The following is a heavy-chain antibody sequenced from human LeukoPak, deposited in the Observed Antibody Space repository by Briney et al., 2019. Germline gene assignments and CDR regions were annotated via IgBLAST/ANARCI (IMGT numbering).Heavy chain of an antibody. D-gene: IGHD2-15*01. CDR2: ISGSGGST. Sequence: GGSLRLSCAASGFTFSSYAMSWVRQAPGKGLEWVSAISGSGGSTYYADSVKGRFTISRDNSKNTLYLQMNSLRAEDTAVYYCANYCSGGGCYGGSLDYWGQGTLVTVSS. J-gene: IGHJ4*02. V-gene: IGHV3-23*01. CDR1: GFTFSSYA. CDR3: ANYCSGGGCYGGSLDY.